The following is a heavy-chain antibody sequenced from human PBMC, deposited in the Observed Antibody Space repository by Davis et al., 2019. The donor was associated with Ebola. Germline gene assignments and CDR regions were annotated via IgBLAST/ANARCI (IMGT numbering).Heavy chain of an antibody. CDR3: ARDRWETNGDFIYFDN. V-gene: IGHV4-4*02. Sequence: SETLSLTCTVSGDSISSNNWWSWVRQAPGKGLEWIGAIFHGGNTNYNPSLRGRVTMSVDKSKNQFSLQLSSVTAADTAMYYCARDRWETNGDFIYFDNWGQGTLVAVSS. CDR1: GDSISSNNW. J-gene: IGHJ4*02. CDR2: IFHGGNT. D-gene: IGHD4-17*01.